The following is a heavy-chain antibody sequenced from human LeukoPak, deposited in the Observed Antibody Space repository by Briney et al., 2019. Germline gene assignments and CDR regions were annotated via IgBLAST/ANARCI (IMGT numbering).Heavy chain of an antibody. D-gene: IGHD2-2*01. CDR1: GYTFTSYG. Sequence: ASVKVSCKASGYTFTSYGISWVRQAPGQGLEWMGIINPSGGSTSYAQKFQGRVTMTRDTSTSTVYMELSSLRSEDTAVYYCATSFRQAPYAILDYWGQGTLVTVSS. J-gene: IGHJ4*02. V-gene: IGHV1-46*01. CDR2: INPSGGST. CDR3: ATSFRQAPYAILDY.